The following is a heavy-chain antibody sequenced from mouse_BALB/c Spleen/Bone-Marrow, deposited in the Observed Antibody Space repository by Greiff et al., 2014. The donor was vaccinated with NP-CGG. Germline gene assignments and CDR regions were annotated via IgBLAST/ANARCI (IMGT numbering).Heavy chain of an antibody. V-gene: IGHV2-6-5*01. J-gene: IGHJ4*01. CDR1: GFSLTDYG. Sequence: VKLVESGPGLVAPSQSLSITCTVSGFSLTDYGVSWIRQPPGKSLEWLGVIWGGGSTYYNSSLKSRLSISKDNSKSQVFLKMNNLQTDDTATYFCARHTLRYYAMDYWGQGTSVTVSS. CDR2: IWGGGST. D-gene: IGHD1-1*01. CDR3: ARHTLRYYAMDY.